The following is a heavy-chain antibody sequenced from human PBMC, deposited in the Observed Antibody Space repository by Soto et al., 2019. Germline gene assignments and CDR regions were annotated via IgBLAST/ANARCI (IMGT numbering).Heavy chain of an antibody. J-gene: IGHJ5*02. CDR3: ARARRITIFGVVPFDP. Sequence: ASVKVSCKASGYTFTSYYMHWVRQAPGQGLEWMGIINPSGGSTSYAQKFQGRVTMTRDTSTSAVYMELSSLRSEDTAVYYCARARRITIFGVVPFDPWGQGPLVTVAS. D-gene: IGHD3-3*01. V-gene: IGHV1-46*01. CDR2: INPSGGST. CDR1: GYTFTSYY.